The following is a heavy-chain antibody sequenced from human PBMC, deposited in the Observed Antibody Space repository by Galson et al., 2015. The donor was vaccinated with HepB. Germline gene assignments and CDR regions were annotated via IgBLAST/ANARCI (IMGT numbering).Heavy chain of an antibody. V-gene: IGHV3-7*03. CDR2: IKQDGSEK. Sequence: SLRLSCAASGFTFSSYWMSWVRQAPGKGLEWVANIKQDGSEKYYVDSVKGRFTISRDNAKNSLYLQMNSLRAEDTAVYYCARDPSGLGYCSGGSCYSRDYWGQGTLVTVSS. D-gene: IGHD2-15*01. CDR3: ARDPSGLGYCSGGSCYSRDY. CDR1: GFTFSSYW. J-gene: IGHJ4*02.